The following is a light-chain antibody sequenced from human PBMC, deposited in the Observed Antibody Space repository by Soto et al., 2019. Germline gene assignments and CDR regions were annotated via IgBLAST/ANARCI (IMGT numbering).Light chain of an antibody. V-gene: IGKV3-15*01. J-gene: IGKJ4*01. CDR1: QSVSSN. Sequence: EIALNQSPGALSLSTGERATLSCRASQSVSSNLAWYQQKPGEAPRLVIYDASTRATGVPARFSGSGSGTEFTLTISSLQSEDFALYYCQQYNVWPLFGGGTKVDIK. CDR3: QQYNVWPL. CDR2: DAS.